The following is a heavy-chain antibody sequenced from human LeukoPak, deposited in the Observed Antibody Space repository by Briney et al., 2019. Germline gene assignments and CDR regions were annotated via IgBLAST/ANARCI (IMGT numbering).Heavy chain of an antibody. CDR1: GGTFNIYA. CDR2: IIPIFGTT. V-gene: IGHV1-69*13. J-gene: IGHJ3*02. Sequence: SVKVSCKPSGGTFNIYAISWVRQAPGQGLEWMGGIIPIFGTTNYAQKFQGRVTITADASTSTAFMELSSLRSEDTAVYYCARCREAYYYDSSGYSCAFDMWGQGTMVTVSS. CDR3: ARCREAYYYDSSGYSCAFDM. D-gene: IGHD3-22*01.